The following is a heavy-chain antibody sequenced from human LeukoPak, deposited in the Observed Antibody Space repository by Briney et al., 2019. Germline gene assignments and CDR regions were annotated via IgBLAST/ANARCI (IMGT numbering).Heavy chain of an antibody. D-gene: IGHD3-3*01. CDR1: GFTFSSYA. J-gene: IGHJ3*02. Sequence: PGGSLRLSCAASGFTFSSYAMSWVRQAPGKGLEWVSAISGSGGSTYYADSVKGRFTISRDNSKNTLYLQMNSLRAEDTAVYYCAKDLRRYDFWSPDAFDIWGQGTMVTVSS. CDR3: AKDLRRYDFWSPDAFDI. CDR2: ISGSGGST. V-gene: IGHV3-23*01.